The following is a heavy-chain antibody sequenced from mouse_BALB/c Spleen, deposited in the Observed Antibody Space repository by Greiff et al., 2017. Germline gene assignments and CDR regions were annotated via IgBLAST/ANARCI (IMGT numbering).Heavy chain of an antibody. J-gene: IGHJ4*01. Sequence: EVKLVESGAELVRSGASVKLSCTASGFNIKDYYMHWVKQRPEQGLEWIGWIDPENGDTEYAPKFQGKATMTADTSSNTAYLQLSSLTSEDTAVYYCTGGALYGNYYYAMDYWGQGTSVTVSS. D-gene: IGHD2-1*01. CDR1: GFNIKDYY. CDR3: TGGALYGNYYYAMDY. CDR2: IDPENGDT. V-gene: IGHV14-4*02.